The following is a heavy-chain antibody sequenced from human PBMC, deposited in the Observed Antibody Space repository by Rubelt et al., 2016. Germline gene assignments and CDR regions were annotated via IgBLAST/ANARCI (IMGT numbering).Heavy chain of an antibody. Sequence: GQGLEWVSSISGTGDDSYYADSVRGRLTISRDNSKNTLYLQMNTLRAEDTAVYYCARGWFGTVGDYWGQGTLVTVSS. V-gene: IGHV3-23*01. J-gene: IGHJ4*02. CDR3: ARGWFGTVGDY. CDR2: ISGTGDDS. D-gene: IGHD3-10*01.